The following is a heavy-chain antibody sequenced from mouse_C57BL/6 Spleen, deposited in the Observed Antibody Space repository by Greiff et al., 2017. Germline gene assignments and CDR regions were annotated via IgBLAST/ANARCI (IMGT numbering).Heavy chain of an antibody. CDR1: GFTFSDYG. Sequence: EVHLVESGGGLVKPGGSLKLSCAASGFTFSDYGMHWVRQAPEKGLEWVAYISSGSSTIYYADTVKGRFTISRDNAKNTLFLQMTSLRSEDTAMYYCARQGDGYYEFAYWGQGTLVTVSA. V-gene: IGHV5-17*01. CDR2: ISSGSSTI. J-gene: IGHJ3*01. CDR3: ARQGDGYYEFAY. D-gene: IGHD2-3*01.